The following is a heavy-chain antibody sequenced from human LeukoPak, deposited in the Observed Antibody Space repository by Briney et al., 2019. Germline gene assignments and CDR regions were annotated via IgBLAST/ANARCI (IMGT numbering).Heavy chain of an antibody. J-gene: IGHJ6*02. CDR3: ARVPYYYGMDV. CDR2: INHSGST. CDR1: GGSFSGYY. Sequence: PSETLSLTCAVYGGSFSGYYWSWIRQPPGKGLEWIGEINHSGSTNYNPSLKRRVTISVATSKNQFSLKLSSVTAADTAVYYCARVPYYYGMDVWGQGTTVTVSS. V-gene: IGHV4-34*01.